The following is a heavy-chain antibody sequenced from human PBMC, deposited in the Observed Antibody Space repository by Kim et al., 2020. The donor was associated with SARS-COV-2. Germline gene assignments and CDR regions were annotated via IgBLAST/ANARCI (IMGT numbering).Heavy chain of an antibody. V-gene: IGHV4-34*01. CDR3: ARRDRGRGSGSYYKGYFDY. CDR1: GGSFSGYY. Sequence: SETLSLTCAVYGGSFSGYYWSWIRQPPGKGLEWIGEINHSGSTNYNPSLKSRVTISVDTSKNQFSLKLSSVTAADTAVYYCARRDRGRGSGSYYKGYFDYWGQGTLVTVSS. J-gene: IGHJ4*02. D-gene: IGHD3-10*01. CDR2: INHSGST.